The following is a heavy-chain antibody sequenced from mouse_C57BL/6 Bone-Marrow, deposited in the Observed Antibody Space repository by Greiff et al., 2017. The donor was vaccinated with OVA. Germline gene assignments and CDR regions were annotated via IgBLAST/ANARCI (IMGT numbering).Heavy chain of an antibody. Sequence: DVLLVASWGDLVKPGGSLKLSCAASGFTFSSYGMSWVRQTPDKRLEWVATISSGGSYTYYPDSVKGRFTITRDNAKNTLYLQMRSLKPEDTAMYYCARLVRAWFAYWGQGTLVTVSA. CDR2: ISSGGSYT. V-gene: IGHV5-6*01. CDR1: GFTFSSYG. CDR3: ARLVRAWFAY. J-gene: IGHJ3*01.